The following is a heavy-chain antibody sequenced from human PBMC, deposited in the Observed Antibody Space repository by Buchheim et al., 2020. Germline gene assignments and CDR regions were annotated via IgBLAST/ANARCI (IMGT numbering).Heavy chain of an antibody. V-gene: IGHV3-33*01. CDR2: IWYDGSNK. Sequence: QVQLVESGGGVVQPGRSLRLSCAASGFTFSSYGMHWVRQAPGKGLEWVAVIWYDGSNKYYADSVKGRFTISRDNSKNTLYLQMNSLRAEDTAVYYCARDLGTKRTWYYYGMDVWGQGTT. J-gene: IGHJ6*02. CDR3: ARDLGTKRTWYYYGMDV. D-gene: IGHD2-8*01. CDR1: GFTFSSYG.